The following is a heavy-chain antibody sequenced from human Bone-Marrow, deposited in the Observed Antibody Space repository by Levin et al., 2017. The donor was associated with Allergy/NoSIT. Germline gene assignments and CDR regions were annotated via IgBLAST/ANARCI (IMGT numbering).Heavy chain of an antibody. J-gene: IGHJ4*02. D-gene: IGHD3-22*01. CDR2: ISSSSSNI. CDR1: GFTFSSYS. Sequence: TGESLKISCAASGFTFSSYSMNWVRQAPGKGLEWVSYISSSSSNIYYADSVKGRFTISRDNAKNSLYLQMNSLRDEDTAVYYCARFSSGYYYIDYWGQGTLVTVSS. CDR3: ARFSSGYYYIDY. V-gene: IGHV3-48*02.